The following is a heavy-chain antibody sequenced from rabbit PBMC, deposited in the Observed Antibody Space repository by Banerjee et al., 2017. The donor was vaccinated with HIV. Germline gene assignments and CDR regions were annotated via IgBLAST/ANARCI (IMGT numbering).Heavy chain of an antibody. CDR1: GFDFSSNA. V-gene: IGHV1S43*01. J-gene: IGHJ3*01. CDR3: ARGYASSSGYYSTRLDL. Sequence: QEQLEESGGDLVKPGASLTLTCTASGFDFSSNAMCWVRQAPGKGLELIACIYTSSGSTWYASWVNGRFTISRSTSLNTVDLKMTSLTAADTATYFCARGYASSSGYYSTRLDLWGPGTLVTVS. CDR2: IYTSSGST. D-gene: IGHD1-1*01.